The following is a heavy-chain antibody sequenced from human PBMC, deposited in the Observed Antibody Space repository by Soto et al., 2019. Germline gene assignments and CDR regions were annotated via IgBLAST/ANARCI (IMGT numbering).Heavy chain of an antibody. CDR1: GGTFSSHS. CDR3: ATGSFTSTGGRIGYHYNAMDV. J-gene: IGHJ6*02. CDR2: IIPIFGPA. V-gene: IGHV1-69*13. D-gene: IGHD1-1*01. Sequence: SVKVSCKSSGGTFSSHSINWVRQAPGQGLEWMGGIIPIFGPANFAKKFQGRVTITADESTTTAYMELSSLTSEDTAVYYCATGSFTSTGGRIGYHYNAMDVWGQGTTVTVS.